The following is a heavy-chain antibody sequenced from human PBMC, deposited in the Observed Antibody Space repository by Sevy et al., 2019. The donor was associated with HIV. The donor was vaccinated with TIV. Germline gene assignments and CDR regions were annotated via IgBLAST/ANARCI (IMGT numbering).Heavy chain of an antibody. V-gene: IGHV3-64D*06. CDR3: VTAIAAAGLHHFDY. D-gene: IGHD6-13*01. CDR1: GFTFSSYA. CDR2: ISSNGSST. J-gene: IGHJ4*02. Sequence: GGSLRLSCSASGFTFSSYAMHWVRQAPGKGLEYVSAISSNGSSTYYADSVKGRFTISRDNSKNTLYLQMSSLRAEDTAVYYCVTAIAAAGLHHFDYWGQGTLVTVSS.